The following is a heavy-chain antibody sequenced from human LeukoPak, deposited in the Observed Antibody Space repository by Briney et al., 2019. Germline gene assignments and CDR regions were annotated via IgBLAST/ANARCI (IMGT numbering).Heavy chain of an antibody. D-gene: IGHD4-4*01. J-gene: IGHJ3*02. Sequence: ASVKVSCKASGYTFTSYGISWVRQAPGQGLEWMGWISGYNGNRNYAQKFQGRVTMTTDTTAITAYMELRNLRSDDTAVYYCARDRDYTTRLDVFDIWGQGTMVIVSS. CDR2: ISGYNGNR. CDR3: ARDRDYTTRLDVFDI. V-gene: IGHV1-18*01. CDR1: GYTFTSYG.